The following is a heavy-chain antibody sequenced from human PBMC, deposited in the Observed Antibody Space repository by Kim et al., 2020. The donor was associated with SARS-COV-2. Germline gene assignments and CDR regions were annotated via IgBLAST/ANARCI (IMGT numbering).Heavy chain of an antibody. CDR2: IYYSGST. CDR1: GGSISSYY. D-gene: IGHD3-9*01. J-gene: IGHJ4*02. CDR3: ARGHYDILTGYYNGVDY. V-gene: IGHV4-59*01. Sequence: SETLSLTCTVSGGSISSYYWSWIRQPPGKGLEWIGYIYYSGSTNYNPSLKSRVTISVDTSKNQFSLKLSSVTAADTAVYYCARGHYDILTGYYNGVDYWGQGTLVTVSS.